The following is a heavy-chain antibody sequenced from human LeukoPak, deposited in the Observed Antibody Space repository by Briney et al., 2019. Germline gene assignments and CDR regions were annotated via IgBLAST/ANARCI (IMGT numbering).Heavy chain of an antibody. Sequence: GASVKVSRKASGGTFSSYAISWVRQAPGQGLEWMGGIIPIFGTANYAQKFQGRVTITADESTSTAYMELSSLRSEDTAVYYCARDLVRGVPLDYWGQGTLVTVSS. CDR2: IIPIFGTA. J-gene: IGHJ4*02. D-gene: IGHD3-10*01. CDR3: ARDLVRGVPLDY. V-gene: IGHV1-69*01. CDR1: GGTFSSYA.